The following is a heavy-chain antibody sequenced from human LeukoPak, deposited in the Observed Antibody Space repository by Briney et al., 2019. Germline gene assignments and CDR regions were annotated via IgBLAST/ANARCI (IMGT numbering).Heavy chain of an antibody. Sequence: GGSLRLSCAASGFSFSSYAMSWVRQAPGKGLKWVSAVSGGGDTTYTADSVKGRFTISRDNSKNTIYLQMNTLITEDTALYYCAGISYSGTWPVGYWGQGTLVTVTA. CDR2: VSGGGDTT. V-gene: IGHV3-23*01. CDR1: GFSFSSYA. J-gene: IGHJ4*02. CDR3: AGISYSGTWPVGY. D-gene: IGHD6-6*01.